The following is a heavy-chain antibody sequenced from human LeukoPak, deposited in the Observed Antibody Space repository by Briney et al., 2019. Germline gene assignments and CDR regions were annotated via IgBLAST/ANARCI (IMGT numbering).Heavy chain of an antibody. V-gene: IGHV1-69*02. D-gene: IGHD5-12*01. CDR2: IIPFVDRI. J-gene: IGHJ5*02. CDR1: GGTFSDYS. Sequence: ASVKVSCKAPGGTFSDYSISWVRQAPGQGLEWMGRIIPFVDRIHYAQKFRGRFTITADKATTAVYMELSSLRFDDTAVYYCVRSGYDYDWFDPWGQGTLVTVSS. CDR3: VRSGYDYDWFDP.